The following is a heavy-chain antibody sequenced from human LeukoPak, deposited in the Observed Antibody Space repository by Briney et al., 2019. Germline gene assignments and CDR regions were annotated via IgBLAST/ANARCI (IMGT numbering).Heavy chain of an antibody. J-gene: IGHJ4*02. CDR2: ISGSGGST. D-gene: IGHD3-22*01. CDR1: GFTFSSYA. V-gene: IGHV3-23*01. Sequence: GGSLRLSCAASGFTFSSYAMSWVRQAPGKGLEWVSAISGSGGSTYYADSVKGRFTVSRDNAKNSLYLQMNSLRAEDTAVYYCAREPYSDSSGYCLDSWGQGTLVTASS. CDR3: AREPYSDSSGYCLDS.